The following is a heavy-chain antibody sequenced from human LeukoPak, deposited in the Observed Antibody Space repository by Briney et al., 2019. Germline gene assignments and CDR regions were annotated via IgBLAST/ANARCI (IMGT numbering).Heavy chain of an antibody. CDR2: IGSGGYT. V-gene: IGHV3-23*01. CDR3: AKKLPGASYYFDF. CDR1: GFTLSNYD. J-gene: IGHJ4*02. D-gene: IGHD7-27*01. Sequence: GGSLRLSCIASGFTLSNYDMTWVRQTPGKGLEYVSSIGSGGYTFYAGSVKGRFSISRDISQNTVYLQMNSLRAEDTAMYFCAKKLPGASYYFDFWGQGTLVTVTS.